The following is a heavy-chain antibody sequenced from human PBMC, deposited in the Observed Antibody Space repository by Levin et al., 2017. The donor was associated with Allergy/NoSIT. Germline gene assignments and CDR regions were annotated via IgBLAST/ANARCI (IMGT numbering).Heavy chain of an antibody. J-gene: IGHJ6*02. CDR3: AKDQGYSSSSSYYYYYGMDG. CDR2: ISYDGSNK. Sequence: GESLKISCAASGFTFSSYGMHWVRQAPGKGLEWVAVISYDGSNKYYADSVKGRFTISRDNSKNTLYLQMNSLRAEDTAVYYCAKDQGYSSSSSYYYYYGMDGWGQGTTVTVSS. D-gene: IGHD6-6*01. V-gene: IGHV3-30*18. CDR1: GFTFSSYG.